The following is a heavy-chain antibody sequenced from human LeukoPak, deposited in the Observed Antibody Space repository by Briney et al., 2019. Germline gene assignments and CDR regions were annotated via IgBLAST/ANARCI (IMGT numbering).Heavy chain of an antibody. V-gene: IGHV4-4*07. CDR3: ARQSGRAAAGTGFDY. D-gene: IGHD6-13*01. CDR2: IYTSGST. CDR1: GGSISSNY. Sequence: SETLSLTCTVSGGSISSNYWSWIRQPAGKGLEWIGRIYTSGSTNYNPSLKSRVTMSVDTSKNQFSLKLSSVTAADTAVYYCARQSGRAAAGTGFDYWGQGTLVTVSS. J-gene: IGHJ4*02.